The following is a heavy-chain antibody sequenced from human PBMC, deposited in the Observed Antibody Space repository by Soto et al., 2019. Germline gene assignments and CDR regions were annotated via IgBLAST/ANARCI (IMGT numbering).Heavy chain of an antibody. D-gene: IGHD2-2*01. V-gene: IGHV1-18*01. J-gene: IGHJ5*02. CDR1: GYTFTSYG. CDR3: ARHRTPYCSSNSCYGGFWFDP. Sequence: ASVKVSCKASGYTFTSYGISWVRQAPGQGLEWMGWISAYNGNTNYAQKLQGRVTMTTDTSTSTAYMELRSLRSDDTAVYYCARHRTPYCSSNSCYGGFWFDPWGQGTLVTVSS. CDR2: ISAYNGNT.